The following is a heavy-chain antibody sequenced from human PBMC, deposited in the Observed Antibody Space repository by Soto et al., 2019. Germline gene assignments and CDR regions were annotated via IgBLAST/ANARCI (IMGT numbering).Heavy chain of an antibody. Sequence: GGSLRLSCAASGFTFSSYWMHWVRQAPGKGLVWVSRINSDGSSKSYADSVKGRFTISRDNAKNTLYLQMNSLRAEDTAVYYCARAQAKAQTVDRGGGGAFDIWGQGTMVTVSS. CDR1: GFTFSSYW. V-gene: IGHV3-74*01. J-gene: IGHJ3*02. CDR3: ARAQAKAQTVDRGGGGAFDI. D-gene: IGHD3-10*01. CDR2: INSDGSSK.